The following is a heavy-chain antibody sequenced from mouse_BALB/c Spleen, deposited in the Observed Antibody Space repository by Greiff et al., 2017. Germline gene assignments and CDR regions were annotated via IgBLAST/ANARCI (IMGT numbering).Heavy chain of an antibody. CDR2: ISSGGGST. D-gene: IGHD2-12*01. CDR3: AIHPYDGIDY. J-gene: IGHJ3*01. CDR1: GFAFSSYD. V-gene: IGHV5-12-1*01. Sequence: EVKLMESGGGLVKPGGSLKLSCAASGFAFSSYDMSWVRQTPEKRLEWVAYISSGGGSTYYPDTVKGRFTISRDNAKNTMYLQMSSLKSEDTAMYYCAIHPYDGIDYWGQGTLVTVSA.